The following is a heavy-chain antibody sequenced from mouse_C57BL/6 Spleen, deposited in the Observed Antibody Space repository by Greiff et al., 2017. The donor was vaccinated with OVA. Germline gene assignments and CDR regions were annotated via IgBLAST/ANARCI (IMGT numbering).Heavy chain of an antibody. J-gene: IGHJ2*01. D-gene: IGHD2-4*01. CDR1: GYTFTSYW. V-gene: IGHV1-61*01. CDR2: IYPSDSET. Sequence: VQLQQPGAELVRPGSSVKLSCKASGYTFTSYWMDWVKQRPGQGLEWIGNIYPSDSETHYNQKFKDKATLTVDKSSSTAYMQLSSLTSEDSAVYYCARESNDYDGDYWGQGTTLTVSS. CDR3: ARESNDYDGDY.